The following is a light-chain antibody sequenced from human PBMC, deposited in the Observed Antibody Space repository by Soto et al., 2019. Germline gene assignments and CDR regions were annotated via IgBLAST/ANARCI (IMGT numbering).Light chain of an antibody. J-gene: IGLJ3*02. CDR2: DVT. Sequence: QSALTQPRSVSGSPGQSVTISCSGTSSDLGGYNYVSWYQHHPGKAPKLMIYDVTLRPSGVPDRFSGSKSGNTASLTISGLQDEDEADYYCCSYAGSFTWVFGGGTKVTVL. CDR1: SSDLGGYNY. CDR3: CSYAGSFTWV. V-gene: IGLV2-11*01.